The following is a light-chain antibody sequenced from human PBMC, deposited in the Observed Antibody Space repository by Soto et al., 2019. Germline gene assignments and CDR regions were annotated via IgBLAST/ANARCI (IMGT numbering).Light chain of an antibody. CDR1: QDISTY. Sequence: DIQMTQSPSSLSAFVGDRVTITCQASQDISTYVNWYQQKPGKTRNLLIYAASNLETRVPSRFSGSGSGTKFALTISRLQSEDIGTYYCQQYDNLPVTFGPGTKVNVK. J-gene: IGKJ3*01. V-gene: IGKV1-33*01. CDR2: AAS. CDR3: QQYDNLPVT.